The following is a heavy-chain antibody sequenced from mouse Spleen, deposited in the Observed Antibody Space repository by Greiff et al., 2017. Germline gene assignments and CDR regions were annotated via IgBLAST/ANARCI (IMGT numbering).Heavy chain of an antibody. V-gene: IGHV2-5*01. J-gene: IGHJ2*01. D-gene: IGHD2-3*01. CDR2: IWRGGST. CDR3: AKNSDGYYGYFDY. CDR1: GFSLTSYG. Sequence: VQLHQSGPGLVQPSQSLSITCTVSGFSLTSYGVHWVRQSPGKGLEWLGVIWRGGSTDYNAAFMSRLSITKDNSKSQVFFKMNSLQADDTAIYYCAKNSDGYYGYFDYWGQGTTLTVSS.